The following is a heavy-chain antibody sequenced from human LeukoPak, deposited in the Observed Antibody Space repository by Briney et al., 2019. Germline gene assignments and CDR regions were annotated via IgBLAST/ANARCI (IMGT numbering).Heavy chain of an antibody. CDR2: ISGSGGST. D-gene: IGHD3-10*01. V-gene: IGHV3-23*01. CDR3: ARGLWFRELLAPHDY. Sequence: GGPLRLSCAASGFTFSSYAMSWVRQAPGKGLEWVSAISGSGGSTYYADSVKGRFTISRDNSKNTLYLQMNSLRAEDTAVYYCARGLWFRELLAPHDYWGQGTLVTVSS. J-gene: IGHJ4*02. CDR1: GFTFSSYA.